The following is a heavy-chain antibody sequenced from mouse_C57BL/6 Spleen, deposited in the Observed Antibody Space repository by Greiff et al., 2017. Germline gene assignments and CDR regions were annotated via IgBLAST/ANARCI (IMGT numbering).Heavy chain of an antibody. D-gene: IGHD1-1*01. J-gene: IGHJ3*01. CDR2: IWGDGST. V-gene: IGHV2-3*01. CDR3: AKCTTVVEEAWFAY. CDR1: GFSLTSYG. Sequence: VKLMESGPGLVAPSQSLSITCTVSGFSLTSYGVSWVRQPPGKGLEWLGVIWGDGSTNYHSALISRLSISKDNSKSQVFLKLNSLQTDDTATYYGAKCTTVVEEAWFAYWGQGTLVTVSA.